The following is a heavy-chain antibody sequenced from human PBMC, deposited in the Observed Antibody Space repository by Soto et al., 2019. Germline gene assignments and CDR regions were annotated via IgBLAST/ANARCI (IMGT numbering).Heavy chain of an antibody. D-gene: IGHD1-26*01. Sequence: QVQLVESGGGLVEPGGSLRLSCGASGFTFSDYYMTWIRQAPGKGLEWVSYIAGTSYYTNYADSVKGRFIISRDNAKSSIYLQMKSLRAEDAAVYYSARAKSSGRDDAFDIWGQGTVVTVSS. V-gene: IGHV3-11*05. CDR2: IAGTSYYT. J-gene: IGHJ3*02. CDR1: GFTFSDYY. CDR3: ARAKSSGRDDAFDI.